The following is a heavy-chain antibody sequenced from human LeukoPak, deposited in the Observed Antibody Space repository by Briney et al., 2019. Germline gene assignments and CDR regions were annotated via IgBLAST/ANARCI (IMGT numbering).Heavy chain of an antibody. Sequence: SGGSLRLSCAASGFTFSSYSMNWVRQAPGKGLEWVSSISSSSSYIYYADSVEGRFTISRDNSKNTVYLQMDSQRVEDTAVYYCGKTTTGYSSGRYPGWPVDYWGQGTLVTVSS. D-gene: IGHD6-19*01. CDR2: ISSSSSYI. V-gene: IGHV3-21*04. CDR1: GFTFSSYS. CDR3: GKTTTGYSSGRYPGWPVDY. J-gene: IGHJ4*02.